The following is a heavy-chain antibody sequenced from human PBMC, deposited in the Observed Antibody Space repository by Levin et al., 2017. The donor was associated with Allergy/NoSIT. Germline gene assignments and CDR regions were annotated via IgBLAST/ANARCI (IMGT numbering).Heavy chain of an antibody. D-gene: IGHD6-13*01. CDR3: ARETIAAPPYNWFDT. CDR1: FFPFPLSS. CDR2: LNPNTGGT. V-gene: IGHV1-2*06. Sequence: GASVKVSCKASFFPFPLSSLPFFLPSPFPGLEWVGRLNPNTGGTDSAQKFMGRVTMTRDTSTTTAFMELTRLRPDDTAIYFCARETIAAPPYNWFDTWGQGALVTVSS. J-gene: IGHJ5*02.